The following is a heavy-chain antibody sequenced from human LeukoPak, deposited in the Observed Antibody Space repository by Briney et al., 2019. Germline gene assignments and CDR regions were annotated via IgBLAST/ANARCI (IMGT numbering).Heavy chain of an antibody. CDR2: IIPILGIA. J-gene: IGHJ4*02. D-gene: IGHD3-9*01. CDR3: AKDNYDILTGHDY. V-gene: IGHV1-69*04. Sequence: GASVKVSCKASGGTFSSYAISWVRQAPGQGLEWMGRIIPILGIANYALKFQGRVTITADKSTSTAYMELSSLRSEDTAVYYCAKDNYDILTGHDYWGQGTLVTVSS. CDR1: GGTFSSYA.